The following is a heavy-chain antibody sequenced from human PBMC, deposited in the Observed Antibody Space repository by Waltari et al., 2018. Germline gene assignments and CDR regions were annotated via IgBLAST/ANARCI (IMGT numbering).Heavy chain of an antibody. CDR2: IIPIFGTA. Sequence: QVQLVQSGAAVKKPGSSVKVSCTASGCTFSSYAISWVRQAPGQGLEWMGGIIPIFGTANYAQKFQGRVTITADESTSTAYMELSSLRSEDTAVYYCAAPTQEDTGFDYWGQGTLVTVSS. J-gene: IGHJ4*02. CDR1: GCTFSSYA. D-gene: IGHD5-18*01. V-gene: IGHV1-69*01. CDR3: AAPTQEDTGFDY.